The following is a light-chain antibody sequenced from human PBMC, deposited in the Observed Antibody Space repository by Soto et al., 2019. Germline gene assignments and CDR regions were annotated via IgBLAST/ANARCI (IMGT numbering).Light chain of an antibody. Sequence: QSALTQPPSGSGSPGQSVTISCTGTSSDVGGYNYVSWYQQHPGKAPKLMIYEVSKRPSGVPDRFSGSKSGNTASLTVSGLQAEDEADYYCSSYAGSKTLFGGGTKVTLL. CDR1: SSDVGGYNY. CDR2: EVS. CDR3: SSYAGSKTL. V-gene: IGLV2-8*01. J-gene: IGLJ2*01.